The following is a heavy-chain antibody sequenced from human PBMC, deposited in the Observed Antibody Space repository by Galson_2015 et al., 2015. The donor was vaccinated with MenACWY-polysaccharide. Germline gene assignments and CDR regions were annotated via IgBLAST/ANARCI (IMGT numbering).Heavy chain of an antibody. D-gene: IGHD3-10*01. J-gene: IGHJ6*02. V-gene: IGHV3-7*03. CDR1: GFTFSNYW. Sequence: SLRLSCAASGFTFSNYWMSWVRQAPGKGLEWVANIKQDGSEKYYADSVKGRFTISRDNAKNSLYLQMNSLRAEDTAVYYCASGPSGRAFYGMDVWGQGTTVTVSS. CDR2: IKQDGSEK. CDR3: ASGPSGRAFYGMDV.